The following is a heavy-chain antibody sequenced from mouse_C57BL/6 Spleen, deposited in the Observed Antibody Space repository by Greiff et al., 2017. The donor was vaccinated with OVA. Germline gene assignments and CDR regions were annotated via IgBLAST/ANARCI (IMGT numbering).Heavy chain of an antibody. CDR1: GFTFSDYG. J-gene: IGHJ4*01. CDR2: ISSGSSTI. CDR3: ARFYYGNYAAMDY. Sequence: EVMLVESGGGLVKPGGSLKLSCAASGFTFSDYGMHWVRQAPEKGLEWVAYISSGSSTIYYADTVQGRFTISRDNAKNTLFLQMTSLRSEDSALYSCARFYYGNYAAMDYWGQGTSVTVSS. D-gene: IGHD2-1*01. V-gene: IGHV5-17*01.